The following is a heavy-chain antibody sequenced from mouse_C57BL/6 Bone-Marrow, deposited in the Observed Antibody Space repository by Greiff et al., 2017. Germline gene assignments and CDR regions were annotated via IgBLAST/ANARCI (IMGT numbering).Heavy chain of an antibody. CDR3: ARTEEDAMGY. CDR1: GFTFSDYG. J-gene: IGHJ4*01. V-gene: IGHV5-17*01. CDR2: ISSGSSTI. Sequence: EVKVVESGGGLVKPGGSLKLSCAASGFTFSDYGMHWVRQAPEKGLEWVAYISSGSSTIYYADTVKGRFTISRDNAKNTLFLQMTSLRAEDTAMYYCARTEEDAMGYWGQGTSVTVSS.